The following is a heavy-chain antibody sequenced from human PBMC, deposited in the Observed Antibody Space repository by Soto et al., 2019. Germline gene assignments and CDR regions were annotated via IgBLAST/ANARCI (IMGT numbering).Heavy chain of an antibody. CDR2: IYHSGST. D-gene: IGHD3-22*01. J-gene: IGHJ4*02. V-gene: IGHV4-30-2*01. CDR1: GGSLSSGGYS. CDR3: AREIYDSSGYSSNFDY. Sequence: SETLSLTCAVSGGSLSSGGYSWSWIRQPPGKGLEWIGYIYHSGSTYYNPSLKSRVTISVDRSKNQFSLKLSSVTAADTAVYYCAREIYDSSGYSSNFDYWGQGTLVTVS.